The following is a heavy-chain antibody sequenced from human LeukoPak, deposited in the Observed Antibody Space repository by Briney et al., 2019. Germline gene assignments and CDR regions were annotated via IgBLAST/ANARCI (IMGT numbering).Heavy chain of an antibody. CDR2: IIPIFGTA. Sequence: SVKVSCKASGGTFSSYAISWVRQAPGQGLEWMGRIIPIFGTANYAQKFQGRVTITTDESTSTAYMELSSLRSEDTAVYYCAREQHDSSVNAEYLQHWGQGTLVTVSS. CDR1: GGTFSSYA. CDR3: AREQHDSSVNAEYLQH. V-gene: IGHV1-69*05. J-gene: IGHJ1*01. D-gene: IGHD3-22*01.